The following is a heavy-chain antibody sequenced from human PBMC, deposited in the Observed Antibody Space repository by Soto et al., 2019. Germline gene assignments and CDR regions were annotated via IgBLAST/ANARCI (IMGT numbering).Heavy chain of an antibody. Sequence: EVQLLESGGGLVQPGGSLRLSCAASGFTFFSYGISWVRQAPGKGLEWVSAISGSGDNTYYADSVKGRFTISRDNSKNTRYLQINSLRAEDTAVYYCAKAFEFVVVLGAVDYWGQGTLVTVSS. CDR1: GFTFFSYG. D-gene: IGHD2-15*01. CDR3: AKAFEFVVVLGAVDY. V-gene: IGHV3-23*01. J-gene: IGHJ4*02. CDR2: ISGSGDNT.